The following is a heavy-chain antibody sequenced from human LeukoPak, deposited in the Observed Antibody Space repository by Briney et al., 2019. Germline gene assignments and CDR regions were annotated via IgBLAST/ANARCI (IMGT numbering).Heavy chain of an antibody. Sequence: GESLKISCKGSGYSFANNWIAWVRQVPGKGLEWMGIIYPGDSDIRYSPSFQGQVTISADKSISTAYLQWSSLKASDTAMYYCARPKGVGVREDAFDIWGQGTMVTVSS. V-gene: IGHV5-51*01. CDR3: ARPKGVGVREDAFDI. CDR1: GYSFANNW. D-gene: IGHD2-8*01. J-gene: IGHJ3*02. CDR2: IYPGDSDI.